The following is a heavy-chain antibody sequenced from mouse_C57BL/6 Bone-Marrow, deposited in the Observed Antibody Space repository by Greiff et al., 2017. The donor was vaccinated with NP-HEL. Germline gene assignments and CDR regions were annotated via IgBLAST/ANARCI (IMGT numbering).Heavy chain of an antibody. J-gene: IGHJ1*03. V-gene: IGHV2-3*01. CDR1: GFSLTSYG. CDR3: AKEDGNYLYWYFDV. Sequence: VNVVESGPGLVAPSQSLSITCTVSGFSLTSYGVSWVRQPPGKGLEWLGVIWGDGSTNYHSALISRLSISKDNSKSQVFLKLNSLQTDDTATYYCAKEDGNYLYWYFDVWGTGTTVTVSS. CDR2: IWGDGST. D-gene: IGHD2-1*01.